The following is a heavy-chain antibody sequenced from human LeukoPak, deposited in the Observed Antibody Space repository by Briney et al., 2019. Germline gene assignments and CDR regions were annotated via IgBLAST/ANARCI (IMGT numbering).Heavy chain of an antibody. J-gene: IGHJ4*02. CDR3: ARGNILTGYCFDF. D-gene: IGHD3-9*01. CDR2: IHYTGAT. CDR1: GGSITGYY. V-gene: IGHV4-34*01. Sequence: SETLSLTCAVYGGSITGYYWSWIRQTPGRGLEWVGEIHYTGATSYNPSLKSRATISTDTSKNQFFLRLSSVTAADTAVYYCARGNILTGYCFDFWGQGALVTVSS.